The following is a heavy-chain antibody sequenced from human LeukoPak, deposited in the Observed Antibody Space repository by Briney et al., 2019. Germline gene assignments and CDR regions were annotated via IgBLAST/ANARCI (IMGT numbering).Heavy chain of an antibody. Sequence: SETLSLTCTVSGGSITNLDYYWTWIRQPAGKTLEWIGRIYTSGGTNYNPSLKSRVTMSVDKPKNQISLNLASLTAADTALYYCAGRGSSSGTFDIWGPGTFVTVSS. CDR1: GGSITNLDYY. D-gene: IGHD2-2*01. J-gene: IGHJ3*02. V-gene: IGHV4-61*02. CDR3: AGRGSSSGTFDI. CDR2: IYTSGGT.